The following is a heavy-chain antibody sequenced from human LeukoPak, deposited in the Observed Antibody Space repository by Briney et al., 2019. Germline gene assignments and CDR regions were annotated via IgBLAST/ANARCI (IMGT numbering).Heavy chain of an antibody. D-gene: IGHD4-17*01. Sequence: GGSLRLSCAASGLTVSSNYMSWVRQAPGKGLEWVSSISSSSSYIYYADSVKGRFTISRDSAKNSLSLQMNSLRAEDTAVYYCGRSDYGDFPYYFDYWGQGTLVTVSS. J-gene: IGHJ4*02. CDR1: GLTVSSNY. CDR2: ISSSSSYI. V-gene: IGHV3-21*01. CDR3: GRSDYGDFPYYFDY.